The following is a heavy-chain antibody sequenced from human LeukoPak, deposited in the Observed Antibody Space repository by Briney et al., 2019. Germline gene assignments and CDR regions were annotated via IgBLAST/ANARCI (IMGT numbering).Heavy chain of an antibody. CDR1: GGTFSSYA. Sequence: ASVKVSCKASGGTFSSYAISWVRQAPGQGLEWMGGIIPIFGTANYAQKFQGRVTITADESTSTAYMELSSLRSEDTAVYYCAREAYDSSGYRNYYFDYWGQGTLVTVSS. J-gene: IGHJ4*02. V-gene: IGHV1-69*13. D-gene: IGHD3-22*01. CDR3: AREAYDSSGYRNYYFDY. CDR2: IIPIFGTA.